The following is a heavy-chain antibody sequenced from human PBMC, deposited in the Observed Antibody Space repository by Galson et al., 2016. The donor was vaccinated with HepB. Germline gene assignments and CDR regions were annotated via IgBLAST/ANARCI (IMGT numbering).Heavy chain of an antibody. D-gene: IGHD5-18*01. CDR2: VDSDGNE. CDR3: ARIPRYSYGDDSFDS. Sequence: PALVKPTQTLTLTCTFSGFSLTSSGMCVSWIRQSPGRALEWLALVDSDGNERFSTSLRTRLTISKDTSKNQVVLTMINMDPVDRATFYSARIPRYSYGDDSFDSWGQGTLVAVPS. J-gene: IGHJ4*02. CDR1: GFSLTSSGMC. V-gene: IGHV2-70*01.